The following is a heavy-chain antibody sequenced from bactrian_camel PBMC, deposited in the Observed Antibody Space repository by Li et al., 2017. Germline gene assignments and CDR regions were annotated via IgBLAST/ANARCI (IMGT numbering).Heavy chain of an antibody. Sequence: VQLVESGGGSVQAGGPLRLSCAASGDMLRTYCMGWFRQPPGKEREGVASIDTYGATKYASAVKGRFTVAKDNAKNTLYLQMNSLKPEDTAIYYCANFYFRYGGWSDGWYAAPNWRYWGQGTQVTVS. D-gene: IGHD6*01. V-gene: IGHV3S53*01. J-gene: IGHJ4*01. CDR1: GDMLRTYC. CDR2: IDTYGAT. CDR3: ANFYFRYGGWSDGWYAAPNWRY.